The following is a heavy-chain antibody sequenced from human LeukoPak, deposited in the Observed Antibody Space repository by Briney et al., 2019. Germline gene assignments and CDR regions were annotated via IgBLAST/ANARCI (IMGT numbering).Heavy chain of an antibody. D-gene: IGHD4-17*01. CDR2: ISSSSSYI. CDR3: ARDQWDDYGDSNSGYYYYYMDV. Sequence: GGSLRLSCAASGFTFSSYSMNWVRQAPGKGLEWVSSISSSSSYIYYADSVKGRFTISRDNAKNSLYLQMNSLRAEDTAVYYCARDQWDDYGDSNSGYYYYYMDVWGKGTTVTASS. CDR1: GFTFSSYS. J-gene: IGHJ6*03. V-gene: IGHV3-21*01.